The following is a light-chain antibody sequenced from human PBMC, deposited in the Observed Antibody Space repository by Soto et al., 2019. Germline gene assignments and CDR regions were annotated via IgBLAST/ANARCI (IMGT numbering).Light chain of an antibody. J-gene: IGKJ2*01. CDR3: MQTLQTPYT. CDR1: QSLLHSNGYNY. V-gene: IGKV2-28*01. Sequence: DTVMTQSPLSLPVIPGEPASISCRSSQSLLHSNGYNYLAWYLLQPGQSPQLLIYLGSNRASGVPDRFSGSASGTDFTLKISRVEAEDVGVYYFMQTLQTPYTFGQGNQLEIQ. CDR2: LGS.